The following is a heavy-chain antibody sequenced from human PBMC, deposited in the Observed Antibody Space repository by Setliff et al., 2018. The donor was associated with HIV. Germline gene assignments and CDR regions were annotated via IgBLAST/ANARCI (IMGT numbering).Heavy chain of an antibody. V-gene: IGHV7-4-1*02. CDR1: GYTFTSYA. D-gene: IGHD6-13*01. J-gene: IGHJ4*02. CDR3: AGGLITTAALFDY. CDR2: INAYSGTP. Sequence: ASVKVSCKASGYTFTSYAINWVRQAPGQGLAWMGWINAYSGTPTYAQDFTGRFVFSLDTSVSTAYLQISGLKAEDSAVYFCAGGLITTAALFDYWGQGTLVTVSS.